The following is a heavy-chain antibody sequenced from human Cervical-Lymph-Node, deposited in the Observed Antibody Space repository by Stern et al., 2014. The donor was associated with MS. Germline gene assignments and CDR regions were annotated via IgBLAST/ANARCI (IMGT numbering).Heavy chain of an antibody. Sequence: EMQLVESGGGLFQPGGSLRLSCAASGFTVSSYYIIWVRQAPVRLLEWVSLIYTGGSTNYADSVKGRFTISRDNTKNTVYLQMHSLRVEDTAVYYCGIIYNWGQGTLVTVSS. V-gene: IGHV3-53*01. CDR3: GIIYN. CDR2: IYTGGST. CDR1: GFTVSSYY. D-gene: IGHD5-24*01. J-gene: IGHJ4*02.